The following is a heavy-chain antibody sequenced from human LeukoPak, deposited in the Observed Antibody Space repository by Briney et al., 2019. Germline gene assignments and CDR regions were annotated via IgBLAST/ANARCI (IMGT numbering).Heavy chain of an antibody. CDR3: ARGGGYYAIDY. CDR1: GFTFSSYA. Sequence: GGSLRLSCAASGFTFSSYAMSWVRQAPGKGLEWVSAISGSGGSTYYADSVKGQFTISRDNSKNTLYLQMNNLRAEDTAVYYCARGGGYYAIDYWGQGTLVTVSS. V-gene: IGHV3-23*01. J-gene: IGHJ4*02. CDR2: ISGSGGST. D-gene: IGHD1-26*01.